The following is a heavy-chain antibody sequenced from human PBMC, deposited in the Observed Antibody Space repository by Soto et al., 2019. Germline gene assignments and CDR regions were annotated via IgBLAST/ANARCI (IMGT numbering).Heavy chain of an antibody. J-gene: IGHJ4*02. D-gene: IGHD1-26*01. CDR3: VSCPGATSRGPFDY. CDR1: GFTFSSYG. Sequence: LRLSCAASGFTFSSYGMHWVRQAPGKGLEWVAVISYDGSNKYYADSVKGRFTISRDNSKNTLYLQMSSLRAEDTAVYYCVSCPGATSRGPFDYWGQGTLVTVSS. CDR2: ISYDGSNK. V-gene: IGHV3-30*03.